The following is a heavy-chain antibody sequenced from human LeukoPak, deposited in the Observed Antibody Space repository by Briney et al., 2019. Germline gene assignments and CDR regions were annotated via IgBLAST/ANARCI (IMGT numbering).Heavy chain of an antibody. CDR2: ISSNGGST. CDR3: VNSPYLYGSGAYIDY. J-gene: IGHJ4*02. V-gene: IGHV3-64D*06. CDR1: GFTFSSYA. D-gene: IGHD3-10*01. Sequence: PGGSLRLSCLHSGFTFSSYAMHWVRQTPGKGLEYVSAISSNGGSTYYEDSVVGRFTISRDNSKNTLYLQMSSLRAEDTAVYYCVNSPYLYGSGAYIDYWGQGTLVTVSS.